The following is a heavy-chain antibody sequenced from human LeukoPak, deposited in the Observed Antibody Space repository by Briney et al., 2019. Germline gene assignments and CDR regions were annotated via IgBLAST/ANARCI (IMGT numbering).Heavy chain of an antibody. CDR3: ARGSDYYYDSSGLDY. D-gene: IGHD3-22*01. Sequence: ASETLSLTCTVSGGSISSYYWSWIRQPPGKGLEWIGYIFYSGSTDYNPSLKSRVTISLDTSKNQFSLKLSSMTAADTAVYYCARGSDYYYDSSGLDYWGQGTLVTVSS. CDR1: GGSISSYY. CDR2: IFYSGST. V-gene: IGHV4-59*01. J-gene: IGHJ4*02.